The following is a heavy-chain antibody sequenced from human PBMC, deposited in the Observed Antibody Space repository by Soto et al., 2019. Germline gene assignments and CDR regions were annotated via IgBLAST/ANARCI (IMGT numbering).Heavy chain of an antibody. Sequence: QVQLVQSGAEVKKPGASVKVSCKASGYTFTNYYMHWVRQAPGQGLEWMGMINPSGGSTTYAQKFQGRVSMTRDTSTSTVYMDLSSLKSEDTAVYYCARALPPEFLEWPNDYWGQGTLVTVSS. J-gene: IGHJ4*02. CDR1: GYTFTNYY. CDR3: ARALPPEFLEWPNDY. CDR2: INPSGGST. D-gene: IGHD3-3*01. V-gene: IGHV1-46*01.